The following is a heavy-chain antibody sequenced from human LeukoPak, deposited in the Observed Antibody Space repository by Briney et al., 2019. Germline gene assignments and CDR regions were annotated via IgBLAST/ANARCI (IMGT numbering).Heavy chain of an antibody. J-gene: IGHJ4*02. D-gene: IGHD5-12*01. CDR1: GFAFSDYW. V-gene: IGHV3-7*03. CDR3: AKSHSVGYRGYFDY. CDR2: INQDGSKE. Sequence: GGSLRLSCAASGFAFSDYWMTWVRQAPGKGLEWVAHINQDGSKEHYMDSVKARFTISRDNAKNSLSLQMNSLRAEDTAVYYCAKSHSVGYRGYFDYWGQGTLVTVSS.